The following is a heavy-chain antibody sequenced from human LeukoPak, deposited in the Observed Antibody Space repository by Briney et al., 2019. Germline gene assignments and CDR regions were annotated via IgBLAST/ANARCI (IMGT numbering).Heavy chain of an antibody. CDR3: ARAGIMITFGGAGGFDY. J-gene: IGHJ4*02. Sequence: GASVKVSCKASGYTLTGYYMHWVRQAPGQGLEWMGWINPNSGGTNYAQKFQGRVTMTRDTSTSTVYMELSSLRSEDTAVYYCARAGIMITFGGAGGFDYWGQGTLVTVSS. V-gene: IGHV1-2*02. CDR2: INPNSGGT. D-gene: IGHD3-16*01. CDR1: GYTLTGYY.